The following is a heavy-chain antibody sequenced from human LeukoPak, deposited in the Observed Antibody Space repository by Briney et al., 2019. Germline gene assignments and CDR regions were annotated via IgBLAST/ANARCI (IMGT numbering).Heavy chain of an antibody. V-gene: IGHV3-7*03. J-gene: IGHJ4*02. CDR1: GFTFSSYW. CDR3: ARVGGGYEGGYFDY. D-gene: IGHD5-12*01. Sequence: GGSLRFSCAASGFTFSSYWMSWVRQAPGKGLEWVANIKQDGSEKYYVDSVKGRFTISRDNAKNSLYLQMNSLRAEDTAVYYCARVGGGYEGGYFDYWGQGTLVTVSS. CDR2: IKQDGSEK.